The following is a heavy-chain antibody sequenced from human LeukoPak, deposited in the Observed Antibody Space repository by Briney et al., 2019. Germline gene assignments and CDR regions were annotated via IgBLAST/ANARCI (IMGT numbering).Heavy chain of an antibody. CDR3: ARGVRLVGAASYFDY. CDR1: GGSISSSSYY. J-gene: IGHJ4*02. D-gene: IGHD1-26*01. CDR2: IYYSGST. V-gene: IGHV4-39*01. Sequence: SETLSLTCTVSGGSISSSSYYWGWIRQPPGKGLEWIGSIYYSGSTYYNPSLKSRVTISVDTSKNQFSLKLSSVTAADTAVYYCARGVRLVGAASYFDYWGQGTLVTVSS.